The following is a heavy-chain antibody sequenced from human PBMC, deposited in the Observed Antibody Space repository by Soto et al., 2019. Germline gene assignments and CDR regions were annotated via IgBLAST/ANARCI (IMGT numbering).Heavy chain of an antibody. CDR2: IKQDGSEK. J-gene: IGHJ6*03. CDR3: ARDPKRLKYYYYYYMDV. D-gene: IGHD1-1*01. Sequence: GGSLRLSCAASGFTFSSYWMSWVRQAPGKGLEWVANIKQDGSEKYYVDSVKGRFTISRDNAKNSLYLQMNSLRAEDTAVYYCARDPKRLKYYYYYYMDVWGKGTTVTVSS. V-gene: IGHV3-7*01. CDR1: GFTFSSYW.